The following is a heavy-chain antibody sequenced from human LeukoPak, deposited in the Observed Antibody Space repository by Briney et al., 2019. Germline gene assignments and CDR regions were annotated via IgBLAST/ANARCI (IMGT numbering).Heavy chain of an antibody. V-gene: IGHV3-7*03. Sequence: QSGGSLRLSCEGSAFIFSGHWMNWVRQTPGKGLEWVASIKEDGSERQYVDSVKGRFSISRDNTKGSLFLQLNSLRAEDTAVYYCARDQGHYDILTGYVYYGMDVWGQGTTVTVSS. CDR1: AFIFSGHW. J-gene: IGHJ6*02. D-gene: IGHD3-9*01. CDR3: ARDQGHYDILTGYVYYGMDV. CDR2: IKEDGSER.